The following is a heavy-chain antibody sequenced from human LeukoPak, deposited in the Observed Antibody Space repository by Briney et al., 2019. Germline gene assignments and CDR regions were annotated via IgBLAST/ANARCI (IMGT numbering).Heavy chain of an antibody. V-gene: IGHV4-39*07. CDR1: GGSISSSNYY. J-gene: IGHJ4*02. Sequence: SETLSLTCTVSGGSISSSNYYWGWIRQPPGKGLEWIGRIYTSGSTNYNPSLKSRVTISVDTSKNQFSLKLSSVTAADTAVYYCARDSARDYFDYWGQGTLVTVSS. CDR2: IYTSGST. CDR3: ARDSARDYFDY.